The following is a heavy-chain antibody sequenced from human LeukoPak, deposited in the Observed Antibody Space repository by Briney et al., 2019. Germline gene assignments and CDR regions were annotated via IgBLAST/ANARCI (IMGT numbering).Heavy chain of an antibody. CDR2: IKQDGTEK. J-gene: IGHJ5*02. CDR1: RFTFSSYW. V-gene: IGHV3-7*01. Sequence: GGSLRLSCVASRFTFSSYWMSWVRQAPGEGLEWVANIKQDGTEKNYVDSVKGRFTISRDNAKNSLYLQMNSLRAEDTAVYYCARERGSGSYHPFDPWGQGTLATVSS. CDR3: ARERGSGSYHPFDP. D-gene: IGHD3-10*01.